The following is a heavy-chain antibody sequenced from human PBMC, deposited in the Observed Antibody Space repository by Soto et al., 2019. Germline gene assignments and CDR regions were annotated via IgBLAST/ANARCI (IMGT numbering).Heavy chain of an antibody. V-gene: IGHV1-69*01. J-gene: IGHJ6*02. CDR3: VEDLDFGRLSVV. Sequence: QVQLVQSGVEVKKPGSSVRVTCKASGDTFKNSVISWVRQAPGQGLEWMGGTIPLFGTTDYAQKFQGRLTITTDESTTTAYMEVSSRTSEDTAVYYCVEDLDFGRLSVVWGQGTTVIV. D-gene: IGHD3-10*01. CDR2: TIPLFGTT. CDR1: GDTFKNSV.